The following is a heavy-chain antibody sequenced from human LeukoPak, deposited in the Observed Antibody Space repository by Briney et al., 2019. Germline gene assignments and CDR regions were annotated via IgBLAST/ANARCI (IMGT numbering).Heavy chain of an antibody. J-gene: IGHJ3*02. V-gene: IGHV3-23*01. CDR3: AKDMSWYSSSSNDAFDI. CDR2: IGGSGTDT. CDR1: GFTFSNYH. D-gene: IGHD6-6*01. Sequence: GGSLRLSCAASGFTFSNYHMSWVRQAPGRGLEWVSSIGGSGTDTYYADSVKGRFTISRDNSKSTLHLQMNTLRAEDTAVYYCAKDMSWYSSSSNDAFDIWGQGTMVTVSS.